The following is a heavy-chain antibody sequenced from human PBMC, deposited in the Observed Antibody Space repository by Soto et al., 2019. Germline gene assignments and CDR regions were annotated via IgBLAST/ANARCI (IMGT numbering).Heavy chain of an antibody. D-gene: IGHD6-19*01. CDR2: ISSDGMTT. V-gene: IGHV3-30*18. CDR1: GFAFSYYG. CDR3: AKEIAVAGDLDY. J-gene: IGHJ4*03. Sequence: GGSLRLSCVASGFAFSYYGIHWVRQAPGKGLEWVGVISSDGMTTYYADSVKGRYTISRDNSKNTLFLQMDSLRPDDTAVYYCAKEIAVAGDLDYWGHGTLVTVSS.